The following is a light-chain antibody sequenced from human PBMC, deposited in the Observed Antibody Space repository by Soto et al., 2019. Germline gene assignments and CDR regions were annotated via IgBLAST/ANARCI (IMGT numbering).Light chain of an antibody. Sequence: DIQMTQSPSTLSASVGDRVTITCRASQSASTWLAWYQQKPGRAPKLLIYKVSSLQNGVPSRFSGSGSGTEFTLTISSLQPEDFATYYCQQHHEYAAWTFGQGTKVEVK. CDR2: KVS. CDR3: QQHHEYAAWT. CDR1: QSASTW. J-gene: IGKJ1*01. V-gene: IGKV1-5*03.